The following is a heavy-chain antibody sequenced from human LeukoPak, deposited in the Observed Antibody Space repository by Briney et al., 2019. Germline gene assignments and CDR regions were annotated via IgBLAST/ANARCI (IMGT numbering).Heavy chain of an antibody. CDR3: ARSRYYHDSSSYYGFDY. CDR2: IYTIGNT. D-gene: IGHD3-22*01. V-gene: IGHV4-4*07. J-gene: IGHJ4*02. CDR1: GGSISSYY. Sequence: SETLSLTCTVSGGSISSYYWSWIRQPAGKGLEWIGRIYTIGNTNYKPSLKSRVTMSVDTSKNQSSLKLSSVTAADTAVYYCARSRYYHDSSSYYGFDYWGQGTLVTVSS.